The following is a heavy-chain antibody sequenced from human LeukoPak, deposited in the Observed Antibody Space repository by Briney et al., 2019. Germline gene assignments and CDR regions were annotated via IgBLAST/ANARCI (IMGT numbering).Heavy chain of an antibody. CDR1: GGSISNYY. J-gene: IGHJ4*02. V-gene: IGHV4-59*08. D-gene: IGHD4-17*01. Sequence: SETLSLTCTVSGGSISNYYWSWIRQPPGKGLEWIGYIYYSGSTNYNPSLKSRVTISVDTSKNQFSLKLSSVTAADTAVYYCARHYGDYVLYYFDYWGQGTLVTVSS. CDR2: IYYSGST. CDR3: ARHYGDYVLYYFDY.